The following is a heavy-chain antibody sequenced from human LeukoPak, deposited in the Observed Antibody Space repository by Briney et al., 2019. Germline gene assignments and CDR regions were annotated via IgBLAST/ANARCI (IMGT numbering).Heavy chain of an antibody. D-gene: IGHD3-22*01. J-gene: IGHJ2*01. Sequence: SETLSLTCTVSGGSISSSSYYWGWIRQPPGKGLEWIGSIYYSGSTYYKPSLKSRVTISVDTSKNQFSLKLSSVTAADTAVYYCARDEGVDASGYYSYWYFDLWGRGTLVTVSS. V-gene: IGHV4-39*02. CDR3: ARDEGVDASGYYSYWYFDL. CDR2: IYYSGST. CDR1: GGSISSSSYY.